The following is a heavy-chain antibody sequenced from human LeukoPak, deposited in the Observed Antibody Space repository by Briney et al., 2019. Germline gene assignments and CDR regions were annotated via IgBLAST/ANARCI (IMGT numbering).Heavy chain of an antibody. V-gene: IGHV4-59*12. J-gene: IGHJ5*02. CDR2: VYYIGEP. CDR1: GGSISDYF. D-gene: IGHD6-13*01. CDR3: ARGPAAVHP. Sequence: SETLSLTCSVSGGSISDYFWGWMRQPPGKGLEWIGHVYYIGEPTCSPSLESRVSISVDTSKNQFSLELTSVTAADTAVYYCARGPAAVHPWGQGTLVTVSS.